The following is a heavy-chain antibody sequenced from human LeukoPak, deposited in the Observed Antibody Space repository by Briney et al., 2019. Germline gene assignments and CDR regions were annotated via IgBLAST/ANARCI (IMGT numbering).Heavy chain of an antibody. J-gene: IGHJ4*02. D-gene: IGHD2-15*01. CDR3: AKDRGYYVDTGTINF. CDR2: VGGGGQRT. V-gene: IGHV3-23*01. CDR1: GLSFGAHA. Sequence: GGSLRLSCAASGLSFGAHAMHWVRQAPGMGLEWVSGVGGGGQRTHYADSVKGRFTISRDNSKNTLYLQMNSLRAEDTAIYYCAKDRGYYVDTGTINFWGQGTLVTVSS.